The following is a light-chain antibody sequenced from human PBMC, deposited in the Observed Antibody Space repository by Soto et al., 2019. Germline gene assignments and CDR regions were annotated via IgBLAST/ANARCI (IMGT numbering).Light chain of an antibody. CDR3: QQYNNWPPWT. J-gene: IGKJ1*01. V-gene: IGKV3-15*01. Sequence: EIVMTQSPVTLSVSPGERATLSCTASQSVSSNLAWYQQKPGQAPRLVIFGASIRATGIPARFSGSGSGTEFTFTISSLQSEDFAVYYCQQYNNWPPWTFGQGTKVDI. CDR2: GAS. CDR1: QSVSSN.